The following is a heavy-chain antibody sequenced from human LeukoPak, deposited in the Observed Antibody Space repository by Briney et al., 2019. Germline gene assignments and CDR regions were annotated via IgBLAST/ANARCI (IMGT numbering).Heavy chain of an antibody. CDR1: GDSVSSNIVA. CDR2: TYYRSKWYN. V-gene: IGHV6-1*01. J-gene: IGHJ3*02. CDR3: ARSSPEGGDAFDI. Sequence: SQTLSLTCAISGDSVSSNIVAWNWIRQSPSRGLEWLGRTYYRSKWYNDYAVSVKSRITIDPDTSKNQFSLQLSSVTAADTAVYYCARSSPEGGDAFDIWGQGTMVTVSS. D-gene: IGHD2-15*01.